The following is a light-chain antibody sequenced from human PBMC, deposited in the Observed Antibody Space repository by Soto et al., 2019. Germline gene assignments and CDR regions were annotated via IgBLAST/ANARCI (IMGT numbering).Light chain of an antibody. J-gene: IGKJ1*01. Sequence: DIQMTQSPSTLSAPVGDRLAITCRASQSIGNWLAWYQQKPGKAPKLLISEASTLKSGVPSRFSGSGSETEFTLTITSLQPDDFATYYCQQYHNYPLTFGQGTKV. V-gene: IGKV1-5*01. CDR3: QQYHNYPLT. CDR2: EAS. CDR1: QSIGNW.